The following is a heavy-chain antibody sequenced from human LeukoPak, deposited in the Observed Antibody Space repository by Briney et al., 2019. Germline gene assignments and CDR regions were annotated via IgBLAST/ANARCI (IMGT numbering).Heavy chain of an antibody. V-gene: IGHV1-3*01. CDR1: GFSFTGYY. J-gene: IGHJ4*02. CDR3: ARAKREIVVVIDY. D-gene: IGHD3-22*01. CDR2: INAGNGNT. Sequence: GASVKVSCKASGFSFTGYYIHWVRQAPGQGLEWMGWINAGNGNTKYSQKFQGRVTITRDTSASTAYMELSSLRSEDTAVYYCARAKREIVVVIDYWGQGTLVTVSS.